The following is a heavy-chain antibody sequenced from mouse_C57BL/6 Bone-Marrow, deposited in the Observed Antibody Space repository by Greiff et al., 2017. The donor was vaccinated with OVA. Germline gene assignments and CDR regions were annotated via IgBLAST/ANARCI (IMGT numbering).Heavy chain of an antibody. V-gene: IGHV5-15*01. CDR2: ISNLAYSI. J-gene: IGHJ1*03. D-gene: IGHD1-1*01. CDR3: ARKGDYYGSSYWYFDV. Sequence: EVKLMESGGGLVQPGGSLKLSCAASGFTFSDYGMAWVRQAPRKGPEWVAFISNLAYSIYYADTVTGRFTISRENAKNTLYLEMSSLRSEDTAMYYWARKGDYYGSSYWYFDVWGTGTTVTVSS. CDR1: GFTFSDYG.